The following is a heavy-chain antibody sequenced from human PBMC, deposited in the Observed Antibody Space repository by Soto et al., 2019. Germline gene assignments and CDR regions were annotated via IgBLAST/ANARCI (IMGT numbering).Heavy chain of an antibody. D-gene: IGHD5-12*01. Sequence: QVQLVQSGAEVKKPGASVKLSCKASGYTFTSYGIHWVRQAPGQRPEWMGWINVGNGSTKSPQKFQDRVTITRDTSASTVYMEVTSLTSEDTAVYYCARDLHTGGYFTWFDSWGQGTLVTVSS. V-gene: IGHV1-3*01. CDR1: GYTFTSYG. CDR3: ARDLHTGGYFTWFDS. CDR2: INVGNGST. J-gene: IGHJ5*01.